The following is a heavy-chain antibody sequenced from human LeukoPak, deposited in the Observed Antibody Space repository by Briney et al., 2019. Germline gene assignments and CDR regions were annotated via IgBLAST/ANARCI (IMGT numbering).Heavy chain of an antibody. Sequence: GGSLRLSCAASGFTFSSYWMSWVRQAPGKGLEWVANIKQDGSEKYYVDSVKGRFTISRDNAKNSLYLQMNILRAEDTALYYCARGSDFNYLDSWGQGTLVTVSS. CDR1: GFTFSSYW. D-gene: IGHD2-21*02. CDR2: IKQDGSEK. J-gene: IGHJ4*02. CDR3: ARGSDFNYLDS. V-gene: IGHV3-7*01.